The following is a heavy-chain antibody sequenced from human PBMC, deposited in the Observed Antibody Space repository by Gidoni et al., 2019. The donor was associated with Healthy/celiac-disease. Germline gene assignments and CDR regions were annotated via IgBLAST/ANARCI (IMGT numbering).Heavy chain of an antibody. CDR3: TRDRLYDFWSGYYTWEGDVDY. CDR2: IRSKAYGGTT. D-gene: IGHD3-3*01. CDR1: GFTFGDYA. J-gene: IGHJ4*02. V-gene: IGHV3-49*05. Sequence: EVQLVESGGGLVKPGRSLRLSCTDSGFTFGDYAMSWFRKAPGKGLEWVGFIRSKAYGGTTEYAASVKGRFTISRDDSKSIAYLQMNSLKTEDTAVYYCTRDRLYDFWSGYYTWEGDVDYWGQGTLVTVSS.